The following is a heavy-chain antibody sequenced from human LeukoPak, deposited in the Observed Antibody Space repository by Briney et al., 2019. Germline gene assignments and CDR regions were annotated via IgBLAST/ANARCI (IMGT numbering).Heavy chain of an antibody. J-gene: IGHJ6*02. CDR3: TTVVVVTAVHYYGMDV. CDR1: GFTFSNAW. Sequence: GGSLRLSCAASGFTFSNAWMGWVPQAPGKGLDWVGRIKRKTDGGTTDYAAPVKGRLSISRDHSKNTLYLQMNSLKTEDTAVYYCTTVVVVTAVHYYGMDVWGQGTTVTVSS. CDR2: IKRKTDGGTT. V-gene: IGHV3-15*01. D-gene: IGHD2-21*02.